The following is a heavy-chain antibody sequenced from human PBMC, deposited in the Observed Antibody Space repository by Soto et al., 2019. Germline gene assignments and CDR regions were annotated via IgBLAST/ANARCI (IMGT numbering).Heavy chain of an antibody. CDR1: GFTFSSYA. CDR2: ISGSGGST. J-gene: IGHJ4*02. Sequence: EVQLLESGGGLVQPGGSLRLSCAASGFTFSSYAMSWVRQAPGKGLEWVSAISGSGGSTYYADSVKGRFTISRDNSKNTLYPQMNSLRAEDTAVYYCASTGVTGTTINYFDYWGQGTLVTVSS. V-gene: IGHV3-23*01. D-gene: IGHD1-7*01. CDR3: ASTGVTGTTINYFDY.